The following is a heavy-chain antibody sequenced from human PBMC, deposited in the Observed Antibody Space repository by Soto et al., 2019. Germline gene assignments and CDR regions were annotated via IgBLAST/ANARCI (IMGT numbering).Heavy chain of an antibody. CDR2: ISSSSSTI. D-gene: IGHD3-16*01. J-gene: IGHJ4*02. CDR1: GFTFSSYS. Sequence: EVQLVESGGGLVQPGGSLRLSCAASGFTFSSYSMNWVRQAPGKGLEWVSYISSSSSTIYYADSVKGRFTISRDNAKKSRYLQMNSLRDEDTAVYYCARDGDDYVWGSYSDYWGQGTLVTVSS. CDR3: ARDGDDYVWGSYSDY. V-gene: IGHV3-48*02.